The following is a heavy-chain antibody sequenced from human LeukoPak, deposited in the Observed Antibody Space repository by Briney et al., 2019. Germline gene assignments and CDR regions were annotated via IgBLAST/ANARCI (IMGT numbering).Heavy chain of an antibody. CDR3: ARGPGYDFWSGRFEY. D-gene: IGHD3-3*01. CDR2: LNWNSAFK. J-gene: IGHJ4*02. V-gene: IGHV3-9*01. CDR1: GFTFSSYA. Sequence: GGSLRLSCAASGFTFSSYAMHWVRQAPGKGLEWVSGLNWNSAFKGYADSVKGRFTISRDNAKNSLYLQMNSLRAEDTALYYCARGPGYDFWSGRFEYWGQGTLVTVSS.